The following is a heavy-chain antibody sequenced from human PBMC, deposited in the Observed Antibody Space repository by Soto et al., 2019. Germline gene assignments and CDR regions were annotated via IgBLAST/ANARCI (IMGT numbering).Heavy chain of an antibody. J-gene: IGHJ5*02. CDR1: GYTFTNYY. V-gene: IGHV1-46*01. CDR2: IIPSAGST. D-gene: IGHD1-26*01. CDR3: ARGGVGSTTTWFDP. Sequence: ASVKVSCKASGYTFTNYYMHWVRQAPGQGLEWMGMIIPSAGSTSYPQRFQGRVTMTRDTSTGTVYMELRSLRSDDTAVYYCARGGVGSTTTWFDPWGQGTLVTVSS.